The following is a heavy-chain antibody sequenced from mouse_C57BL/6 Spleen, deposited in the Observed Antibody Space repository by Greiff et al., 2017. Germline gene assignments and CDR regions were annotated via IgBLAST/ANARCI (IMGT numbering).Heavy chain of an antibody. J-gene: IGHJ4*01. CDR2: IDPSDSYP. Sequence: QVQLQQPGAELVMPGASVKLSCKASGYTFTSYWMHWVKQRPGQGLEWIGEIDPSDSYPNYNQKFKGKSTLTVYKSSSTAYMQLSSLTSEDSAVYYCARTGTGAMDYWGQGTSVTVSS. CDR3: ARTGTGAMDY. D-gene: IGHD4-1*01. CDR1: GYTFTSYW. V-gene: IGHV1-69*01.